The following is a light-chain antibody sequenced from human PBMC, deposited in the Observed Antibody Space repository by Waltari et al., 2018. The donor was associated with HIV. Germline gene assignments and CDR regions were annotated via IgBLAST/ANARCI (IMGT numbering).Light chain of an antibody. J-gene: IGKJ4*01. CDR3: QQGSGWPPAFS. CDR1: QSISGA. V-gene: IGKV3-11*01. CDR2: DAS. Sequence: EVPLTQSPATLSLSPGESATLSCRASQSISGAVAWYQQKPGQEPRLLIYDASRRYTGIPVRFRGSGSGTDFTLTISSLEPEDFAIYYCQQGSGWPPAFSFGGGTRVDIK.